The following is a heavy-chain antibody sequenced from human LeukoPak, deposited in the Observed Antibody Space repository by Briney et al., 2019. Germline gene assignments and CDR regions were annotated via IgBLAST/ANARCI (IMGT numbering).Heavy chain of an antibody. J-gene: IGHJ4*02. D-gene: IGHD6-19*01. CDR3: AKGPSGSSHHYFDY. CDR2: ISDTSGRL. Sequence: GGSLRLSCAASGFTFSNYAMTWVRQAPGKGLEWVSTISDTSGRLTHADSVLGRLTVSRDNSKNTLFLQMESLRAEDSAVYYCAKGPSGSSHHYFDYWGQGTLVTVSS. CDR1: GFTFSNYA. V-gene: IGHV3-23*01.